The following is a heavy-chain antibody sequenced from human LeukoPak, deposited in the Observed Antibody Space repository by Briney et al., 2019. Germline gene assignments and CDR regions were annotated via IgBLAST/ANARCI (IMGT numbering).Heavy chain of an antibody. V-gene: IGHV4-4*07. CDR1: SGSISLYY. J-gene: IGHJ3*02. Sequence: SETLSLTCTVTSGSISLYYWTWVRQPPGKGLEWIGRVYTGGSTNYNPSLKSRVTISVDTSKNQFSLRLSSVTAADTAVYYCARAIVGEPRGAFDIWGQGTMVTVSS. D-gene: IGHD1-26*01. CDR2: VYTGGST. CDR3: ARAIVGEPRGAFDI.